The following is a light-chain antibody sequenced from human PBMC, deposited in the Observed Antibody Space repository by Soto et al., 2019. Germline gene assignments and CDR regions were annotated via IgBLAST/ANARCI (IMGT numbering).Light chain of an antibody. V-gene: IGKV1-5*03. CDR2: KAS. J-gene: IGKJ1*01. Sequence: DIQMTQSPSSLSASVGVRVPITCRSSESISHRLSWYQRNPGRAPQLLIHKASSLEGGVRSRFSGRGSGTEFTLTISSLQPDDFGAYYCQKYNIVWTFGQGTTVEMK. CDR3: QKYNIVWT. CDR1: ESISHR.